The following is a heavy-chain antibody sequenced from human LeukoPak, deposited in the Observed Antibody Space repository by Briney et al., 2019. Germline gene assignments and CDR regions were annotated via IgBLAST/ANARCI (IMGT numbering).Heavy chain of an antibody. CDR3: ARDFALTVTTGEDY. CDR2: INPNSGGT. Sequence: GASVKVSCKASGYTFTGYYMHWVRQAPGQGLEWRGWINPNSGGTNYAQKFQGRVTMTRDTSISTAYMELSRLRSDDTAVYYCARDFALTVTTGEDYWGQGTLVTVSS. J-gene: IGHJ4*02. CDR1: GYTFTGYY. D-gene: IGHD4-17*01. V-gene: IGHV1-2*02.